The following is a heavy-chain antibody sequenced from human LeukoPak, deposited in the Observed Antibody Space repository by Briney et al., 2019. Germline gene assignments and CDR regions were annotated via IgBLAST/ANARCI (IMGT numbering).Heavy chain of an antibody. CDR2: ISGSGGST. D-gene: IGHD3-10*01. Sequence: GGSLRLSCAASGFTFSSYAMSWVRQAPGKGLEWVSAISGSGGSTYYADSVKGRFTISRDNSKNTLYLQMNSLRAEDTAVYYCAGVRGVIPYFDYWGQGTLVTVSS. V-gene: IGHV3-23*01. CDR3: AGVRGVIPYFDY. J-gene: IGHJ4*02. CDR1: GFTFSSYA.